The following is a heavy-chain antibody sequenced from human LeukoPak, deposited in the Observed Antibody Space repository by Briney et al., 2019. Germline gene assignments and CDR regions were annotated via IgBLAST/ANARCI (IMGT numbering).Heavy chain of an antibody. CDR1: GFPFSSYW. Sequence: PGGSLRLSCVASGFPFSSYWMTWVRQAPGKGLVWVSHINGDGSTTSYADSVKGRFTISRDNAKNTVYLQMNSLRAEDTAVYYCAKGGSSSPRSTFDYWGQGTLLTVSS. D-gene: IGHD6-13*01. CDR2: INGDGSTT. J-gene: IGHJ4*02. CDR3: AKGGSSSPRSTFDY. V-gene: IGHV3-74*01.